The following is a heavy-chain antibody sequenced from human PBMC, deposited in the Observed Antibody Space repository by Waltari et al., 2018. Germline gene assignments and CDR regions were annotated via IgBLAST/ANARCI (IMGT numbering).Heavy chain of an antibody. CDR2: IRGSGGST. J-gene: IGHJ4*02. CDR1: GFTFSSYA. Sequence: EVQLLESGGGLVQPGGSLRLSCAASGFTFSSYAMSWVRQAPGKGLAWFSAIRGSGGSTYYSDSVERRFTISRDNSKNTLYLQMNSLRAEDTAVYYCAKDRSIVGAKYYFDYWGQGTLVTVSS. D-gene: IGHD1-26*01. V-gene: IGHV3-23*01. CDR3: AKDRSIVGAKYYFDY.